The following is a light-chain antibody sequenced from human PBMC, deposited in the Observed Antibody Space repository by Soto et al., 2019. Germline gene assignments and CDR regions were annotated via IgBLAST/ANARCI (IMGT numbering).Light chain of an antibody. Sequence: ETMLTQSPATLSVFPGERVTLSCRASQSSKDNVAWYQHKPGQSPRLLFYAASTRATDIPARFSATGAGTEFTLTISSLQSEDFAVYFCQQYNDWPPLTFGGGTKVEIK. V-gene: IGKV3-15*01. J-gene: IGKJ4*01. CDR3: QQYNDWPPLT. CDR1: QSSKDN. CDR2: AAS.